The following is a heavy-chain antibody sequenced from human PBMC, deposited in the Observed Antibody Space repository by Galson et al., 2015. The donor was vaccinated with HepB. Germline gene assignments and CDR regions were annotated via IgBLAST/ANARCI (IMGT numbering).Heavy chain of an antibody. J-gene: IGHJ5*02. D-gene: IGHD1-7*01. CDR2: IYYSGST. CDR1: GGSISSGGYY. CDR3: ARKNRITGTTGGWFDP. Sequence: TLSLTCTVSGGSISSGGYYWSWIRQHPGKGLEWIGYIYYSGSTYYNPSLKSRVTISVDTSKNQFSLKLSSVTAADTAVYYCARKNRITGTTGGWFDPWGQGTLVTVSS. V-gene: IGHV4-31*03.